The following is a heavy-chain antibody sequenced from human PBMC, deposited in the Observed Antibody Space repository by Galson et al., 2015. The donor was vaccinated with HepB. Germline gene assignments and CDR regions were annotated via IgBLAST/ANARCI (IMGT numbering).Heavy chain of an antibody. CDR1: GGSFSGYY. D-gene: IGHD6-6*01. Sequence: ETLSLTCAVYGGSFSGYYWSWIRQPPGKGLEWIGEINHSGSTNYNPSLKSRVTISVDTSKNQFSLKLSSGTAADTAVYYCARVTLSIAARRFDYWGQGTLVTVSS. J-gene: IGHJ4*02. V-gene: IGHV4-34*01. CDR3: ARVTLSIAARRFDY. CDR2: INHSGST.